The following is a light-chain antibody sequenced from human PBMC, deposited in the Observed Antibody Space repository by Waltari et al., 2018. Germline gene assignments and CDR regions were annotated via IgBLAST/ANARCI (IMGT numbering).Light chain of an antibody. V-gene: IGKV1-39*01. J-gene: IGKJ1*01. Sequence: DFQMTQSPSSLSASVGDRVTITCRASQYISTYLNWYQQKPGKGPKLLIYAASTLQSGVPSRFSGSGSGTDFTFTISSLQLADFATYYCQQSYDTPRTFGQGTKVEVK. CDR1: QYISTY. CDR3: QQSYDTPRT. CDR2: AAS.